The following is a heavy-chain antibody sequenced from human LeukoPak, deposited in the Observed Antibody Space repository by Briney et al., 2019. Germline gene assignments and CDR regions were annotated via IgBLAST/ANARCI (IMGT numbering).Heavy chain of an antibody. CDR1: GFTFSSYS. CDR2: ISSSSSHI. J-gene: IGHJ4*02. V-gene: IGHV3-21*01. CDR3: ARRAFYFDY. D-gene: IGHD1-26*01. Sequence: PGGSLRLSCAASGFTFSSYSMNWVRQAPGKGLEWVSSISSSSSHIYYADSVKGRFTISRDNAKNSLYLQMNSLRAEDTAVYYCARRAFYFDYWGQGTLVTVSS.